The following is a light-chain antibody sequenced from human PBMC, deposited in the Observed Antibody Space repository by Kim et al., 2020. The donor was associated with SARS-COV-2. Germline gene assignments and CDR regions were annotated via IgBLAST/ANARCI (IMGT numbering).Light chain of an antibody. CDR2: GAS. CDR3: QQYGSS. Sequence: TLSLSPGERAIRACRTSQSVSSSYLAWYHQKPGQAPRLLIYGASSRATGIPDRFSGSGSGTNFTLTISRLEPEDFAVYFCQQYGSSFGQGTKLEI. CDR1: QSVSSSY. J-gene: IGKJ2*01. V-gene: IGKV3-20*01.